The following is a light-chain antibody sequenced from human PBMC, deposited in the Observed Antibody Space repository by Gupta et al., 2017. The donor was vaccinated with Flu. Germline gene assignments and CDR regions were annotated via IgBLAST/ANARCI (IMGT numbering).Light chain of an antibody. J-gene: IGKJ1*01. CDR2: VAS. V-gene: IGKV3-11*01. Sequence: IVLTQSPATLSLSPGERATLSCRASQSVGSYLAWFQQKPGQAPRLLIYVASNRATGIPARFSGSGSGTKFTLTISSREPEDFAVYYCHQRSKWPRTFGQGTKVEIK. CDR3: HQRSKWPRT. CDR1: QSVGSY.